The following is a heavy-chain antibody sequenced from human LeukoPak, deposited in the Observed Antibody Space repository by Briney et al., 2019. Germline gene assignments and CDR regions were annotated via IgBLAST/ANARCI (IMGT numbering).Heavy chain of an antibody. CDR3: AVGYCSSTSCYHGYHNWFDP. D-gene: IGHD2-2*01. CDR1: GGSLSCYS. V-gene: IGHV4-34*01. CDR2: INHRGST. Sequence: SETLSLTCVFNGGSLSCYSWSWIRQPPGKGLEWIGEINHRGSTNNNPSLKSRVTISVHTSKTQLSLKLSSVTAADTAVYYCAVGYCSSTSCYHGYHNWFDPWGHGTLVTVSS. J-gene: IGHJ5*02.